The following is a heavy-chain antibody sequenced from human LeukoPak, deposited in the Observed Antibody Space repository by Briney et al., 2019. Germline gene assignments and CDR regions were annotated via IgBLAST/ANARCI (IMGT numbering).Heavy chain of an antibody. D-gene: IGHD2-2*01. CDR3: ARGGSYCSSTRCYDTLGYFDL. CDR2: IKQAGTER. V-gene: IGHV3-7*01. CDR1: GFNLGSYW. Sequence: GGSLRLSCAASGFNLGSYWMTWVRQAPGKGLEWVANIKQAGTERFYVDSVKGRFTISRDNAKNSLYLQMNSLRAEDTAVYYCARGGSYCSSTRCYDTLGYFDLWGRGTLVTVSS. J-gene: IGHJ2*01.